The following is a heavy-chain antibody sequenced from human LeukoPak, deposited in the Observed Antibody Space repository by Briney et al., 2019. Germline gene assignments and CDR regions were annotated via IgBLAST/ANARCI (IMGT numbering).Heavy chain of an antibody. CDR3: ARGPGYSYTFDY. V-gene: IGHV4-61*02. J-gene: IGHJ4*02. CDR1: GGSVSSGSYY. D-gene: IGHD5-18*01. CDR2: IYTSGST. Sequence: PSETLSLTCTVSGGSVSSGSYYWRWIRQPAGKGLEWIVRIYTSGSTNYDPSLKSRITISVDTSKNQFSLKLSSVTAADTAVYYCARGPGYSYTFDYWGQGTLVTVSS.